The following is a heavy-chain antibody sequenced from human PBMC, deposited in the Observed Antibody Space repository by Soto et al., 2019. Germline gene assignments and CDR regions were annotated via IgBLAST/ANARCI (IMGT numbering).Heavy chain of an antibody. Sequence: PGGSLRLSCAASGFTFSSYAMSWVRQAPGKGLEWVSAISGSGGSTYYADSVKGRFTISRDNSKNTLYLQMNSLRAEDTAVYYCAKMAPGGMVVAATPLDYWGQGTLVTVSS. CDR1: GFTFSSYA. V-gene: IGHV3-23*01. CDR3: AKMAPGGMVVAATPLDY. D-gene: IGHD2-15*01. J-gene: IGHJ4*02. CDR2: ISGSGGST.